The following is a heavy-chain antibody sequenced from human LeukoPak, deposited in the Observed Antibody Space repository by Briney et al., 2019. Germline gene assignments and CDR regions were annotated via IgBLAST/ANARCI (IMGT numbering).Heavy chain of an antibody. CDR3: AKARYSGSYGGGYFDY. J-gene: IGHJ4*02. Sequence: GGSLRLSCAASGFTVSSNYMSWVRQAPGKGLEWVSVIYSGGSTYYADSVKGRFTISRDNSKNTLYLQMNSLRAEDTAVYYCAKARYSGSYGGGYFDYWGQGTLVTVSS. CDR2: IYSGGST. D-gene: IGHD1-26*01. V-gene: IGHV3-53*01. CDR1: GFTVSSNY.